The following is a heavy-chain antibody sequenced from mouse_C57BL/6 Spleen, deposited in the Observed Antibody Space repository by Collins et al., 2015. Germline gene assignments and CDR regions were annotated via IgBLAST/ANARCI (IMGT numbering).Heavy chain of an antibody. CDR3: TSQVATYWYFDV. J-gene: IGHJ1*01. Sequence: EVKLEESGGGLVQPGGSMKLSCVASGFTFSNYWMNWVRQSPEKGLEWVAEIRLKSNNYATHYAESVKGRFTISRDDSKSSVYLQMNNLRAEDTGIYYCTSQVATYWYFDVWGAGTTVTVSS. V-gene: IGHV6-6*02. D-gene: IGHD1-1*02. CDR2: IRLKSNNYAT. CDR1: GFTFSNYW.